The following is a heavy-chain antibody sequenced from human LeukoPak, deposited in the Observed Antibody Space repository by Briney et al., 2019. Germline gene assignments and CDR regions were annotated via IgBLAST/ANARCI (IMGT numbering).Heavy chain of an antibody. CDR1: GFTFDDYA. CDR2: ISWDGSST. V-gene: IGHV3-43D*03. Sequence: GGSLRLSCAASGFTFDDYAMHWVRQAPGKGLEWVSLISWDGSSTYYADSVKGRFTISRDNSKNSLYLQMNSLRAEDTAVYYCARDRAVAGPYYFDYWGQGTLVTVSS. CDR3: ARDRAVAGPYYFDY. D-gene: IGHD6-19*01. J-gene: IGHJ4*02.